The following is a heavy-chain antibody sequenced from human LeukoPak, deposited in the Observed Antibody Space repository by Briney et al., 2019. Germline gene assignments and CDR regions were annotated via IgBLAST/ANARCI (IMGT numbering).Heavy chain of an antibody. J-gene: IGHJ4*02. CDR1: GFTFSSYA. CDR3: AKRRDGYNFDY. V-gene: IGHV3-23*01. D-gene: IGHD5-24*01. CDR2: ISAGGGST. Sequence: GSLRLSCAASGFTFSSYAMSWVRQAPGKGLEWVTAISAGGGSTYYADSVKGRFTISRDNSKNTLYLQMNSLRAEDTAVYYCAKRRDGYNFDYWGQGTLVTVSS.